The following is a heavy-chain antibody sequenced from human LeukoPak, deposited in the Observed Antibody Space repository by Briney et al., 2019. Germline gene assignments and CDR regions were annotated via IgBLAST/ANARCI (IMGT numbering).Heavy chain of an antibody. Sequence: SETLYLTCAVYGGSFSDYYWSRIRQPPGKGLEWIEVINHSGSTNYNPSLKSRVTISVDTSKNQFSLKLSSVTAADTAVYYCARLVVPAAIRYYYYGMDVWGQGTTVTVSS. D-gene: IGHD2-2*02. J-gene: IGHJ6*02. V-gene: IGHV4-34*01. CDR3: ARLVVPAAIRYYYYGMDV. CDR2: INHSGST. CDR1: GGSFSDYY.